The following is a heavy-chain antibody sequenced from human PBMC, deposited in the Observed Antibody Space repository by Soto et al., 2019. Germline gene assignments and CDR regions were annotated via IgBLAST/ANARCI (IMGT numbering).Heavy chain of an antibody. V-gene: IGHV3-30*18. J-gene: IGHJ6*02. D-gene: IGHD6-19*01. Sequence: PGGSLRLSCAASGFTFSSYGMHWVRQAPGKGLEWVAVISYDGSNKYYADSVKGRFTISRDNSKNTLYLQMNSLRAEDTAVYYCAKGLAVAGVIMDVWGQGTTVTVSS. CDR1: GFTFSSYG. CDR2: ISYDGSNK. CDR3: AKGLAVAGVIMDV.